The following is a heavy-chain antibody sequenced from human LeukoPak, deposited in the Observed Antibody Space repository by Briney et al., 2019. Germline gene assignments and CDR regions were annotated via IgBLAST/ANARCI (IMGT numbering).Heavy chain of an antibody. Sequence: SETLSLTCAVSGASFNTYYWTWIRQSPDKGLERIGEVKHDGDTNVNPSLRSRVVMSVDASKNQFSLKMTSVTAADTAIYFCARGPVALPNDRLSLFFDFWGQGTLVTVSS. J-gene: IGHJ5*01. D-gene: IGHD2-8*01. V-gene: IGHV4-34*01. CDR1: GASFNTYY. CDR3: ARGPVALPNDRLSLFFDF. CDR2: VKHDGDT.